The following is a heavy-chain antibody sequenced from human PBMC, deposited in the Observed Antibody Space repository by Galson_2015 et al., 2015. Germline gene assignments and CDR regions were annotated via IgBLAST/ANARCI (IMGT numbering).Heavy chain of an antibody. D-gene: IGHD6-13*01. CDR2: IYYSGST. CDR1: GGSISSRSYY. V-gene: IGHV4-39*01. Sequence: ETLSLACTVSGGSISSRSYYWGWIRQPPGQGLEWIGSIYYSGSTYYNPSLKSRVTISVHTPKIQFSLKLSCGTAADTGVYYCSEAAGRRYYGMDVWGQG. J-gene: IGHJ6*02. CDR3: SEAAGRRYYGMDV.